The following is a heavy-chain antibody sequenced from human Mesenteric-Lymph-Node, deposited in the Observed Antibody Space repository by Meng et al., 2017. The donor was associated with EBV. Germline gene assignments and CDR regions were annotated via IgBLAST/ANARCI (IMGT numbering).Heavy chain of an antibody. Sequence: QVQLVQSGAEVKKXXSSVKVSCKASGGTFNSYAISWVRQAPGQGLEWMGGIVPIFGTANYAQRFQGRVTITADESTTTSYMELRNLRSDDTAVYYCATDAFESPGDWGQGTLVTVSS. D-gene: IGHD3-10*01. CDR3: ATDAFESPGD. J-gene: IGHJ4*02. CDR2: IVPIFGTA. V-gene: IGHV1-69*01. CDR1: GGTFNSYA.